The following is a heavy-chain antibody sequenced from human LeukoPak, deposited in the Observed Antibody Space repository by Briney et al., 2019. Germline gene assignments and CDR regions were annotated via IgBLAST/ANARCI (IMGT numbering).Heavy chain of an antibody. Sequence: SETLSLTCTVSGGSISSYYWGWIRQPPGKGLEWIGSNHSGSIYYNPSLKSRVTISVDTSKNQLSLKLSSVTAADTAVYYCARLHDYDSSGHNGNWFDPWGQGTLVTVSS. CDR2: NHSGSI. V-gene: IGHV4-38-2*02. CDR1: GGSISSYY. D-gene: IGHD3-22*01. J-gene: IGHJ5*02. CDR3: ARLHDYDSSGHNGNWFDP.